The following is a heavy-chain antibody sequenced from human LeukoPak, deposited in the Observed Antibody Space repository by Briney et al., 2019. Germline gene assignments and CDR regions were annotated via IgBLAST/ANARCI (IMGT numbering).Heavy chain of an antibody. J-gene: IGHJ4*02. V-gene: IGHV4-4*02. Sequence: SGTLSLTCAVSGGPISSSNWWSWVRQPPGKGLEWIGEIYHSGSTNYNPSLKSRVTISVDKSKNQFSLKLSSVTAADTAVYYCASGGTVYCSGGSCYDYWGQGTLVTVSS. D-gene: IGHD2-15*01. CDR1: GGPISSSNW. CDR2: IYHSGST. CDR3: ASGGTVYCSGGSCYDY.